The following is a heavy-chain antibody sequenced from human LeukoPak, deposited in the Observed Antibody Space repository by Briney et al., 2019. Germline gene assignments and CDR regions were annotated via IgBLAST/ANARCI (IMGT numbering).Heavy chain of an antibody. CDR1: GGSISSGGYY. V-gene: IGHV4-30-2*01. CDR2: IYHSGST. J-gene: IGHJ4*02. Sequence: SETLSLTCTVSGGSISSGGYYWSWIRQPPGKGLEWIGYIYHSGSTYYNPSLKSRVTISVDRSKNQFSLKLSSVTAADTAVYYCARRVGRYYFDYWGQGTLVTVSS. D-gene: IGHD1-26*01. CDR3: ARRVGRYYFDY.